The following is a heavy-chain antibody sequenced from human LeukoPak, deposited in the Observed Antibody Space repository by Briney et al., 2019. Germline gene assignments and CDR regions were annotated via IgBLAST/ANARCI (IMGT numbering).Heavy chain of an antibody. D-gene: IGHD1-26*01. J-gene: IGHJ4*02. CDR2: LWSDERIK. Sequence: PGRSLRLSCEASGFSFSDSGMHWVRQAPGKGLEWVAVLWSDERIKYYADPVKGRFTISRDNSKKTVWLQMDSLTVEDTALYYCATEGPDGIYSYFHHWGQGTLVIVSS. CDR3: ATEGPDGIYSYFHH. V-gene: IGHV3-33*08. CDR1: GFSFSDSG.